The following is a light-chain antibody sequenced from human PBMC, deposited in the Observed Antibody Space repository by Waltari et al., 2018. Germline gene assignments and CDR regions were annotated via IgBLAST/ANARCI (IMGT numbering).Light chain of an antibody. CDR1: QTVENY. V-gene: IGKV3-11*01. J-gene: IGKJ4*01. CDR3: QQRRRWPLT. Sequence: EIVLTQSPATLSLSPGERATRSCRSSQTVENYLACYQQKPGQAPRLLNYDTSNRATGIPDRFSGSGSETDFTLTIRSLEPEDFAVYYWQQRRRWPLTFGGGSKVEI. CDR2: DTS.